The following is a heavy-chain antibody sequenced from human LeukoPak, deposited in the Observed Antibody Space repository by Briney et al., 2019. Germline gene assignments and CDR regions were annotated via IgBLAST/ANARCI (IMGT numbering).Heavy chain of an antibody. CDR2: INTNSGDT. D-gene: IGHD5-18*01. CDR3: AKVTGTFSFGDY. CDR1: GYGFTDYY. J-gene: IGHJ4*02. V-gene: IGHV1-2*02. Sequence: ASVKVSCKASGYGFTDYYTHWVRQAPGQGLEWMGWINTNSGDTSYAQKFQGRVTMTRDTSMYTAYLELSRLRSDDTAVYSCAKVTGTFSFGDYWGQGTLVTVSS.